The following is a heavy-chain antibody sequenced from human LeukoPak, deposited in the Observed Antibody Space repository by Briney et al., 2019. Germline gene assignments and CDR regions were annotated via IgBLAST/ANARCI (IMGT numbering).Heavy chain of an antibody. CDR3: ASTRVCGGVLLRPDCLYFED. V-gene: IGHV3-23*01. CDR1: GFTFNNYV. J-gene: IGHJ4*02. D-gene: IGHD3-10*01. Sequence: GGSLRLSCAASGFTFNNYVMSWVSQARGKGLEWVSGISHTSGDANYADTVQGRFTVSRDNSKNTLYLQMYNLRAEDTAVYYCASTRVCGGVLLRPDCLYFEDWGQGTLVTVSS. CDR2: ISHTSGDA.